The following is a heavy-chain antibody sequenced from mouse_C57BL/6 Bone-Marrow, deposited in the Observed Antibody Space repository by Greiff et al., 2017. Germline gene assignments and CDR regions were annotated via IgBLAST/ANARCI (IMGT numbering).Heavy chain of an antibody. D-gene: IGHD1-1*01. CDR1: GYTFTGYG. J-gene: IGHJ2*01. V-gene: IGHV1-81*01. CDR2: VYPRSGDT. Sequence: LQESGPELARPGPSVKMSCKASGYTFTGYGISWVKQRTGQGLEWIGVVYPRSGDTYYNEKFKGKATLTADKSSSTAYMELRSLTSEDSAVYYCARKVYYYGSSYGYIDYWGQGTTLTVSS. CDR3: ARKVYYYGSSYGYIDY.